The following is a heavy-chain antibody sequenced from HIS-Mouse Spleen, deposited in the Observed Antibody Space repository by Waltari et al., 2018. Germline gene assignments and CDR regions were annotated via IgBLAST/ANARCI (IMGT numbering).Heavy chain of an antibody. CDR2: INSDGSST. CDR3: ARDLELDAFDI. CDR1: GFTFSSYW. Sequence: EVQLVESGGGLVQPGGSLRLSCAASGFTFSSYWMHWVRQAPGKGLVWVARINSDGSSTSDADSVKGRFTISRDNAKNTLYLQMNSLRAEDTAVYYCARDLELDAFDIWGQGTMVTVSS. V-gene: IGHV3-74*01. D-gene: IGHD1-1*01. J-gene: IGHJ3*02.